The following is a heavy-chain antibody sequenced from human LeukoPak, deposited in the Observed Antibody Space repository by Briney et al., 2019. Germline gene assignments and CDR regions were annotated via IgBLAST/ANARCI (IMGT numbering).Heavy chain of an antibody. D-gene: IGHD1-26*01. V-gene: IGHV1-18*01. CDR2: IRAYNGNT. CDR3: ARGGTYSRGLLVY. J-gene: IGHJ4*02. Sequence: AAVEVSCKASGYTLTHHGISWVRQAPGQGREGMGWIRAYNGNTNYAQQFQGRVPMPTDTCTSTAYMGLRGLRSDDTAVYYCARGGTYSRGLLVYWGQGTLVTVSS. CDR1: GYTLTHHG.